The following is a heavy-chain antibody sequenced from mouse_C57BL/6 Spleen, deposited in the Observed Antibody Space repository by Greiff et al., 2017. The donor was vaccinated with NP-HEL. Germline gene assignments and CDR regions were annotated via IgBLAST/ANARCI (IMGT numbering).Heavy chain of an antibody. CDR2: ISNLAYSI. CDR1: GFTFSDYG. CDR3: ARQGNYGDAMDY. D-gene: IGHD2-1*01. J-gene: IGHJ4*01. Sequence: EVQLVESGGGLVQPGGSLKLSCAASGFTFSDYGMAWVRQAPRKGPEWVAFISNLAYSIYYADTVTGRFTISRENAQNTLYLEMSSLRSEDAAMYYCARQGNYGDAMDYWGQGTSVTVSS. V-gene: IGHV5-15*01.